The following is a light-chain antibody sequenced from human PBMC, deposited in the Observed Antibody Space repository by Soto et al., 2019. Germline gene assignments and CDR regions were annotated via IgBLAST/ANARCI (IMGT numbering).Light chain of an antibody. CDR3: VSYTSSSTLYV. Sequence: QSVLTQPASVSGSPGQSITISCTGTSSDVGAYNFVSWYQHHPGKAPKVMISEVSNRPSGISNRFSGSKSGNTASLTISGLQAEDEADYYCVSYTSSSTLYVFGTGTKLTVL. CDR2: EVS. V-gene: IGLV2-14*01. J-gene: IGLJ1*01. CDR1: SSDVGAYNF.